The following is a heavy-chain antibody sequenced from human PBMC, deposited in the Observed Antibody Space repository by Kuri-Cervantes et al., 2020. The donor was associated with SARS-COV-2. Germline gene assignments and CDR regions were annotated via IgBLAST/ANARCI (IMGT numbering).Heavy chain of an antibody. CDR2: IYTSGRT. Sequence: SETLSLTCTVSGVSISSYYWSWIRQPAGKGLEWIGGIYTSGRTNYNASLKSGITMSVETYKNQFLLMLSSVPAADAAVYYCAGGTGDNTKYYFDYWGQGTLVTVSS. V-gene: IGHV4-4*07. J-gene: IGHJ4*02. CDR3: AGGTGDNTKYYFDY. D-gene: IGHD7-27*01. CDR1: GVSISSYY.